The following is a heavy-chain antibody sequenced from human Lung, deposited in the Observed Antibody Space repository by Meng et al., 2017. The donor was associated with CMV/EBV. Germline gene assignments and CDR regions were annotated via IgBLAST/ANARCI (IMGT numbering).Heavy chain of an antibody. CDR2: IYPHNRCT. J-gene: IGHJ4*02. CDR1: RDPLIGFF. Sequence: EVSRDPLIGFFIHWVRQAPGQGLVWMVRIYPHNRCTTFAQRFQGRINVTWDTSISTAYMELRNLRSADKAAYYCARARRVGNTAFDYWGQGTLVTVSS. V-gene: IGHV1-2*06. CDR3: ARARRVGNTAFDY. D-gene: IGHD1-7*01.